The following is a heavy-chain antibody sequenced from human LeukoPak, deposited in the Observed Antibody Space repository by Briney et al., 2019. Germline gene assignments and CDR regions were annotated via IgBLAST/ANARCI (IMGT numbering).Heavy chain of an antibody. D-gene: IGHD3-10*01. CDR2: INHSGST. CDR1: GGSFSGYY. CDR3: ARASPYYGSGSYYTYAFDI. J-gene: IGHJ3*02. Sequence: SETLSLTCAVYGGSFSGYYWSWIRQPPGKGLEWIGEINHSGSTNHNPSLKSRVTISVDTSKNQFSLKLSSVTAADTAVYYCARASPYYGSGSYYTYAFDIWGQGTMVTVSS. V-gene: IGHV4-34*01.